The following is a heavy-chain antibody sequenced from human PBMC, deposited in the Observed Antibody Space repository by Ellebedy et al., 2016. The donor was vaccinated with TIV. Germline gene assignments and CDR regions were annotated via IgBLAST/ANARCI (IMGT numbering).Heavy chain of an antibody. CDR1: GYTFPSYY. V-gene: IGHV1-46*01. Sequence: AASVKVSCKASGYTFPSYYIHWMRPAPGQGLEWMGIMNANDGDTTYAQKFQGRVTMTRDTSTPTVYMELTRLRFEDTAVYYCARAAAMTKVSSPSAYWGQGTLVTVSS. D-gene: IGHD4-17*01. J-gene: IGHJ4*02. CDR2: MNANDGDT. CDR3: ARAAAMTKVSSPSAY.